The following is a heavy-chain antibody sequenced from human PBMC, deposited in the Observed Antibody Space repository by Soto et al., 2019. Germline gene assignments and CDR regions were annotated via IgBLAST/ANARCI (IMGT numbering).Heavy chain of an antibody. Sequence: PSETLSLTCTVSGGSISSGDYYWSWIRQPPGKGLEWIGYIYYSVSTYYYPSIKRRVTISVDTSKNQFSLKLSSVTAVDTAVYYCARIPYGDYGYNWLDPWGQGNLVTVSS. CDR2: IYYSVST. V-gene: IGHV4-30-4*01. J-gene: IGHJ5*02. D-gene: IGHD4-17*01. CDR3: ARIPYGDYGYNWLDP. CDR1: GGSISSGDYY.